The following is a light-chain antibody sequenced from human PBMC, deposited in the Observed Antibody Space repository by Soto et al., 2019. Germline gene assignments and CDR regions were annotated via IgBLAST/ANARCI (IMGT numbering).Light chain of an antibody. V-gene: IGKV1-33*01. Sequence: DIQLTQSPSTLSASVGDRVTITCQASEDINNYLNWYQQKPGKAPKLLIYDASDLETGVPSRFSGSVSGSDFTFTISNVQPEDAATYFCQHYHTLPPELTFGQGTRLEIK. J-gene: IGKJ5*01. CDR1: EDINNY. CDR2: DAS. CDR3: QHYHTLPPELT.